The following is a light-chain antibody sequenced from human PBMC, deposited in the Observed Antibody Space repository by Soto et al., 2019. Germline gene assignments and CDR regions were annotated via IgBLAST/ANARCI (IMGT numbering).Light chain of an antibody. CDR2: GAS. CDR1: QSVGQS. J-gene: IGKJ5*01. Sequence: EVVLTQSPGALSLSPGERATLSCRASQSVGQSLAWYQQRPGQAPRPLIYGASTRATGIPARFSGSGSGTEFNLTISSLQSEDFAVYYCQQYNNWPPITFGQGTRLEI. V-gene: IGKV3-15*01. CDR3: QQYNNWPPIT.